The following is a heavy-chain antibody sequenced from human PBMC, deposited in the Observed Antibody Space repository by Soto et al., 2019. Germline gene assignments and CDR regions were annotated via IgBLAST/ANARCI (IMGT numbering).Heavy chain of an antibody. CDR2: ISSSSSYI. D-gene: IGHD6-19*01. CDR1: GFTFSSYS. V-gene: IGHV3-21*01. Sequence: EVQLVESGGGLVKPGGSLRLSCAASGFTFSSYSMNCVRQAPGKGLEWVSSISSSSSYIYYADSVKGRFTISRDNAKNSLYLQMNGLRAADRAVYYCARDVAGDYYYYGMDVWGQGTTVNVSS. CDR3: ARDVAGDYYYYGMDV. J-gene: IGHJ6*02.